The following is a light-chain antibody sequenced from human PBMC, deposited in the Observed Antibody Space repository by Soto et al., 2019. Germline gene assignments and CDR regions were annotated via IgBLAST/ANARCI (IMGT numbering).Light chain of an antibody. Sequence: QSALTQPASVSGSPGQSITISCTGTSGDVGAYHYVSWYQQHPGKSPRLLIYDVNNRPSGASNRFSGSKSGNTASLTISGLQAEDEADYYCSSFTNTYSYVFGTGTKVTV. CDR2: DVN. CDR3: SSFTNTYSYV. V-gene: IGLV2-14*01. J-gene: IGLJ1*01. CDR1: SGDVGAYHY.